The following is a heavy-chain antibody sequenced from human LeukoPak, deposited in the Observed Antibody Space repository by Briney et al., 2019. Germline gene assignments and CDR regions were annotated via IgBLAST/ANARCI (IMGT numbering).Heavy chain of an antibody. CDR1: GGPISSYY. J-gene: IGHJ4*02. CDR3: ARGELLWFGEARYYFDY. D-gene: IGHD3-10*01. CDR2: IYYSGST. V-gene: IGHV4-59*01. Sequence: SETLSLTCTVSGGPISSYYWSWIRQPPGKGLEWIGYIYYSGSTNYNPSLKSRVTISVDTSKNQFSLKLSSVTAADTAVYYCARGELLWFGEARYYFDYWGQGTLVTVSS.